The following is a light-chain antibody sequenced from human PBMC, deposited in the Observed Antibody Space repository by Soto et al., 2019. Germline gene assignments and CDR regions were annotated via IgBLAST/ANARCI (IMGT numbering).Light chain of an antibody. Sequence: DIQVAQFPSSLSASVGDRVTITCRASQAIGNYLAWYQQKPGKVPKLLIYAASTLQSGVPSRFSGSRSGTDFTLPVSSLQPEDVATYYCQHSNHLPLFGPGTKVDF. V-gene: IGKV1-27*01. CDR2: AAS. CDR3: QHSNHLPL. J-gene: IGKJ3*01. CDR1: QAIGNY.